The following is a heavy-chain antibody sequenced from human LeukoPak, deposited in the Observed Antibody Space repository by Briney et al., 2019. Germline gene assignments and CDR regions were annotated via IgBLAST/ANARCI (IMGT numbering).Heavy chain of an antibody. CDR3: ARVGTSSLGDYYFDY. CDR2: IYSGGST. V-gene: IGHV3-66*01. J-gene: IGHJ4*02. D-gene: IGHD4-17*01. CDR1: GFTVSSNY. Sequence: GGSLRLSCAASGFTVSSNYMSWVRRAPGKGLEWVSVIYSGGSTYYADSVKGRFTISRDNSKNTLYLQMNSLRAEDTAVYYCARVGTSSLGDYYFDYWGQGTLVTVSS.